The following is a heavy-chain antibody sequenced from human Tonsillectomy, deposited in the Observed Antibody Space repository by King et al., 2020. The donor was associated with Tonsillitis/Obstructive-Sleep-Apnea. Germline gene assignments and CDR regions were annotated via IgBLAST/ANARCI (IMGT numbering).Heavy chain of an antibody. CDR3: ARGSSSTGGLDV. J-gene: IGHJ6*02. D-gene: IGHD1-14*01. CDR1: GDSISHFH. V-gene: IGHV4-59*01. CDR2: IYYSGST. Sequence: QLQESGPGLVKPSETLSLTCTVSGDSISHFHWSWIRQPPRKGLEWIGCIYYSGSTNYNPSLKSRVTISVDTSKNLFSLKLSSVTAADTAVYYCARGSSSTGGLDVWGQGTTVTVSS.